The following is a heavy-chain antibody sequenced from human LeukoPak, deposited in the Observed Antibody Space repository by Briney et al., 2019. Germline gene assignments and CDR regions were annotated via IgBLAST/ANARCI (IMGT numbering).Heavy chain of an antibody. D-gene: IGHD3-9*01. V-gene: IGHV3-9*01. CDR1: GFTFDDYA. CDR2: ISWNSGSI. Sequence: GGSLRLSCAASGFTFDDYAMHWVRQAPGKGLEWVSGISWNSGSIGYADSVKGRFTISRDNAKNSLYLQMNSLRAEDTALYYCAKDTGRNILTGYFLPWGQGTLVTVSS. J-gene: IGHJ5*02. CDR3: AKDTGRNILTGYFLP.